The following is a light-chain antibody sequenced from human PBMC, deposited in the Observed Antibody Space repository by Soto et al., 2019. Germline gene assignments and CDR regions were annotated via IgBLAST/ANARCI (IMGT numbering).Light chain of an antibody. V-gene: IGKV3-20*01. CDR3: QQYGRSPWT. CDR1: QSVSSSY. Sequence: EIVLTQSPATLSLSPGERATLSCRASQSVSSSYLAWYQQKPGQAPRLLIFDASSRATGISDRFSGSGSGTDFTLTISRLEPEDFAVYYCQQYGRSPWTFGQGTKVDIK. J-gene: IGKJ1*01. CDR2: DAS.